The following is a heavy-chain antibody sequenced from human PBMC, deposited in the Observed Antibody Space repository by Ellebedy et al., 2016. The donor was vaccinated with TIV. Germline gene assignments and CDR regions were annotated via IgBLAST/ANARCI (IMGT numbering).Heavy chain of an antibody. V-gene: IGHV3-66*01. CDR1: GFTVSTDH. D-gene: IGHD5-18*01. CDR2: IYRGGST. J-gene: IGHJ6*02. Sequence: PGGSLRLSCAASGFTVSTDHMSWVRQAPGKGLEWVSVIYRGGSTHYADSLKGKFTISRDISKNTVFLQMNSLRPEDTAVYYCARDLIQVDGMDVWGQGTTVTVSS. CDR3: ARDLIQVDGMDV.